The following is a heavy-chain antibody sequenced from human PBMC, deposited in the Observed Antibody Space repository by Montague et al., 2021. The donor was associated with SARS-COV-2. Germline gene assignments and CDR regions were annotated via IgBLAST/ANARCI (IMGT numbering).Heavy chain of an antibody. D-gene: IGHD6-13*01. V-gene: IGHV4-59*01. J-gene: IGHJ4*02. CDR2: INYSGST. CDR3: ARAPIYRSSWYAYFDY. Sequence: SETLSLTCTVSGASMNNYYWSWIRQPPGKGLEWIGYINYSGSTHYNPSLQSRVALSKDTSKNQFSLRLTSVTAADTAMYFCARAPIYRSSWYAYFDYWGQGTLVTVSS. CDR1: GASMNNYY.